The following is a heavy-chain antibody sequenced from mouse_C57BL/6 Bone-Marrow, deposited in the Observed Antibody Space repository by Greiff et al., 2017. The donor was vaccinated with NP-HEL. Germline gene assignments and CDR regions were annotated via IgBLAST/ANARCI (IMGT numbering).Heavy chain of an antibody. CDR3: GGGRIYAMDY. Sequence: VQLQQPGAELVRPGTSVKLSCKASGYTFTSYWMHWVKQRPGQGLEWIGVIDPSDSYTNYNQKFKGKATLTVDTSSSTAYMQLSSLTSEDSAVYYCGGGRIYAMDYWGQGTSVTVSS. CDR1: GYTFTSYW. J-gene: IGHJ4*01. CDR2: IDPSDSYT. V-gene: IGHV1-59*01.